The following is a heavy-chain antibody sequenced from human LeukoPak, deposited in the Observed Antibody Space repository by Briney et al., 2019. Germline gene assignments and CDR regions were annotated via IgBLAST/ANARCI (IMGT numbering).Heavy chain of an antibody. Sequence: PSETLSLTCTVSGGSISSYYWSWIRQPAGKGLEWIGRIYTPGSANYNPSLKSRVTMSLDTSKNQFSLKLSSVTAADTAVYYCAREDESQPLDYWGQGTLVTVSS. J-gene: IGHJ4*02. CDR3: AREDESQPLDY. V-gene: IGHV4-4*07. CDR1: GGSISSYY. CDR2: IYTPGSA. D-gene: IGHD5-24*01.